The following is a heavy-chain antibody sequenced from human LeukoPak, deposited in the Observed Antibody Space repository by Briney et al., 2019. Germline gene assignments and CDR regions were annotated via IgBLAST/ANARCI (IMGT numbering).Heavy chain of an antibody. CDR2: ISYDGSNK. D-gene: IGHD3-22*01. J-gene: IGHJ4*02. CDR1: GFTFSSYG. Sequence: GRSLRLSCAASGFTFSSYGMHWVRQAPGKGLEWVAVISYDGSNKYYADSVKGRFTISRDNSKNTLYLQMNSLRAEDTAVYYCAKLGGGIVVVITVDYWGQGTLVTVSS. CDR3: AKLGGGIVVVITVDY. V-gene: IGHV3-30*18.